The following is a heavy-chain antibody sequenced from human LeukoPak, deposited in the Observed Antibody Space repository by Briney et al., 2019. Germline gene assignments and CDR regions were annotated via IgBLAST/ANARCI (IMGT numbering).Heavy chain of an antibody. V-gene: IGHV4-39*01. D-gene: IGHD3-22*01. Sequence: SQTLSLTCTVSGGSISSSSYYWGWIRQPPGKGLEWIGSIYYSGSTYYNPSLKSRVTISVDTSKNQFSLKLSSVTAADTAVYYCARLSFTMIVVDWGQGTLVTVSS. J-gene: IGHJ4*02. CDR3: ARLSFTMIVVD. CDR2: IYYSGST. CDR1: GGSISSSSYY.